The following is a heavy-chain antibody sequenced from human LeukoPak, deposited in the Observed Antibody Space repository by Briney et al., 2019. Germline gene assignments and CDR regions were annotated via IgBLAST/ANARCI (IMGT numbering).Heavy chain of an antibody. CDR3: ARGHTAVTRHFDF. CDR2: IGSSSGYI. V-gene: IGHV3-21*01. J-gene: IGHJ4*02. Sequence: GGSLRLSCAASGFTFSSYSMNWLRQAPGKGLEWVSSIGSSSGYIYYADSVKGRFTIARDDAKNLLYLDMNSLRAEDTAVYYCARGHTAVTRHFDFWGQGTLVTVSS. D-gene: IGHD4-17*01. CDR1: GFTFSSYS.